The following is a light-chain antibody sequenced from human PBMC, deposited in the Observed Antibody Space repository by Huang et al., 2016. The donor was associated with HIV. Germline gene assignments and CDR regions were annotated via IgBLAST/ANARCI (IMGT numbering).Light chain of an antibody. CDR3: QQRSNWPPIFT. J-gene: IGKJ3*01. CDR2: DAS. CDR1: QSVSSY. Sequence: EIVLTQSPATLSLSPGERANLSCRASQSVSSYLAWYQQKPGQAPRLLIYDASNRATGIPARFSGSGSGTDFTLTSSSLEPEDFAVYYCQQRSNWPPIFTFGHGTKVDIK. V-gene: IGKV3-11*01.